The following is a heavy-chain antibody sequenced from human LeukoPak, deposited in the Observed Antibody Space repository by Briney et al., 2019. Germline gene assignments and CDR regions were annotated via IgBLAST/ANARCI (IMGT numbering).Heavy chain of an antibody. CDR3: ARVPPFYCSTTICPGYAFDM. CDR1: GFTSGNYW. CDR2: IKQVGSEK. V-gene: IGHV3-7*04. D-gene: IGHD2-2*01. J-gene: IGHJ3*02. Sequence: GGSLRLSCAASGFTSGNYWTTWVRQAPGKGLEWVANIKQVGSEKYYVDSVKGRFTISRDNAKNSLYLQMNSLRAEDTAVYFCARVPPFYCSTTICPGYAFDMWGQGTMVTVSS.